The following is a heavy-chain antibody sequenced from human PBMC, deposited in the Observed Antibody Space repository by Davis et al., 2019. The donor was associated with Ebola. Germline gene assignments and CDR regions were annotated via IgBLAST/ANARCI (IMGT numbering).Heavy chain of an antibody. J-gene: IGHJ3*02. CDR2: INSDGSST. V-gene: IGHV3-74*01. Sequence: PGGSLRLSCAASGLTFSSYWMHWLRQGPGKGLIWVSRINSDGSSTSYADSVKGRFTISRDNAKNTLYLQMNSLRAEDTAVYYCARERSGSYYDAFDIWGQGTMVTVSS. D-gene: IGHD1-26*01. CDR1: GLTFSSYW. CDR3: ARERSGSYYDAFDI.